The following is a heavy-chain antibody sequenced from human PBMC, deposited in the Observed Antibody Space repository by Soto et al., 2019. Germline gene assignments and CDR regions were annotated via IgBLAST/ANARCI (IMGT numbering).Heavy chain of an antibody. Sequence: QVQLVESGGGVVQPGRSLRLSCAASGFIFSDYAMHWVRQAPGKGLEWVALIWYDASKKYYVDSVKGRFTIARDNSKNTLYLQINRLRAEDTAVYYCATSWSYCGGACLLFSLGYWGQGTLVTVSS. CDR3: ATSWSYCGGACLLFSLGY. D-gene: IGHD2-21*02. CDR2: IWYDASKK. CDR1: GFIFSDYA. V-gene: IGHV3-33*01. J-gene: IGHJ4*02.